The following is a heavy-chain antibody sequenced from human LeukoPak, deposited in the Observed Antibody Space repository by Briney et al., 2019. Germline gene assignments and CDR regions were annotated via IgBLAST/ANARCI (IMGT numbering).Heavy chain of an antibody. Sequence: SGTLSLTCTVSGGSIRSSSYYWGWIRQPPGKGLEWIGSIYYSGSTYYNPSLKSRVTISVDTSKNQFSLKLSSVTAADTAVYYCASILWSGDWFDPWGQGTLVTVSS. D-gene: IGHD3-10*01. CDR1: GGSIRSSSYY. J-gene: IGHJ5*02. V-gene: IGHV4-39*01. CDR3: ASILWSGDWFDP. CDR2: IYYSGST.